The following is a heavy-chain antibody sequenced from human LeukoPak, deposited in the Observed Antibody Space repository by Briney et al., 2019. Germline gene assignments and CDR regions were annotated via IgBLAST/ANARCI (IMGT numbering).Heavy chain of an antibody. J-gene: IGHJ6*02. D-gene: IGHD6-19*01. Sequence: GGSLRLSCAASGFTFSSYAMSWVRQAPGKGLEWVSAISGSGGSTCYADSVKGRFTISRDNSKNTLYLQMNSLRAEDTAVYYCAGRRQQWLVRDYYYGMDVWGQGTTVTVSS. CDR3: AGRRQQWLVRDYYYGMDV. V-gene: IGHV3-23*01. CDR2: ISGSGGST. CDR1: GFTFSSYA.